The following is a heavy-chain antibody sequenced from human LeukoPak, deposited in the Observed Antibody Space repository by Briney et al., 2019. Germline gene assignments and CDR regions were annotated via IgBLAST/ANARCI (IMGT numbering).Heavy chain of an antibody. V-gene: IGHV4-30-2*01. CDR1: GGSISSGGYS. J-gene: IGHJ5*02. CDR2: IYHSGST. D-gene: IGHD2-15*01. CDR3: ARNHEIVVVVAATPEHWFDP. Sequence: PSQTLSLTCAVSGGSISSGGYSWSWIRQPPGKGLEWIGYIYHSGSTYYNPSLKSRVTISVDRSKNQFSLKLSSVTAADTAVYYCARNHEIVVVVAATPEHWFDPWGQGTLVTVSS.